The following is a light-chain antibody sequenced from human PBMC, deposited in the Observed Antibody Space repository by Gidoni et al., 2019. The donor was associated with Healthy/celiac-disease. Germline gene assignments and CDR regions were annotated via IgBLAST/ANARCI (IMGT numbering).Light chain of an antibody. CDR2: DAS. V-gene: IGKV1-33*01. CDR3: QQYDTLLSIT. J-gene: IGKJ5*01. CDR1: QDISNY. Sequence: DIQMTQSPSSLSASVGDRVTITCKASQDISNYLNWYQQKPGKAPKLLIYDASNLETGVPSRFSGSGSGTDFTFTISSLQPEDIATYYCQQYDTLLSITFGQGTRLEIK.